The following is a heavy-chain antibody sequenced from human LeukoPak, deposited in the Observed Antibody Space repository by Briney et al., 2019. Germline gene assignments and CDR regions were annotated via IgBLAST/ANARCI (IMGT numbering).Heavy chain of an antibody. Sequence: SETLSLTCTVSGGSISSSSYYWGWIRQPPGKGLEWIGSIYYSGSTYYNPSLKSRVTISVDTSKNQFSLKLSSVTAADTAVYYCARDKTGADPDAFDIWGQGTMVTVSS. CDR3: ARDKTGADPDAFDI. J-gene: IGHJ3*02. D-gene: IGHD1-1*01. CDR1: GGSISSSSYY. CDR2: IYYSGST. V-gene: IGHV4-39*07.